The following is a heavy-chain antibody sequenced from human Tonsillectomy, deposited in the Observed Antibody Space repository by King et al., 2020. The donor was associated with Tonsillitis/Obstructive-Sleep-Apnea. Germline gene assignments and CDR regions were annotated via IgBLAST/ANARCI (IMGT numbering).Heavy chain of an antibody. D-gene: IGHD4-17*01. CDR1: GFTFSNAW. CDR3: TTGVPSGYGDHRWDY. CDR2: IKSKTDGGTT. V-gene: IGHV3-15*07. Sequence: VQLVESGGGLVKPGGSLRLSCAASGFTFSNAWMNWVRQAPGKGLEWVGRIKSKTDGGTTDYAAPVKGRFTISRDDLKNTLYLQMNSLKTEDTAVYYCTTGVPSGYGDHRWDYWGQGTLVTVSS. J-gene: IGHJ4*02.